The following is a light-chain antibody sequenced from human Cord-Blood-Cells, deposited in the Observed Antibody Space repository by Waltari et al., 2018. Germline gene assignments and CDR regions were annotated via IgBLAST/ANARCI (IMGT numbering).Light chain of an antibody. CDR3: QQLNSYPFT. V-gene: IGKV1-9*01. J-gene: IGKJ3*01. CDR1: QGISSY. CDR2: AAS. Sequence: DIQLTQSPSFLSASVGDRVTITCRTSQGISSYLAWYQQKPVKATNILIYAASTLQSVVPSRFSGSGSGTEFTLTISSLQPEAFATDYCQQLNSYPFTFGPGTKVDIK.